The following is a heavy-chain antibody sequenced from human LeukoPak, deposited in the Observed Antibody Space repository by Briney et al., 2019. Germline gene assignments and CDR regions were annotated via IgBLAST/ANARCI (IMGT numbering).Heavy chain of an antibody. CDR3: ASHSSSFPGGFDH. J-gene: IGHJ5*02. Sequence: GGSLRLSCAASGFTFSSYAMSWVRQAPGKGLEWVSAISGSGGSTYYADSVKGRFTISRDNSKNTLYLQMNSLRAEDTAVYYCASHSSSFPGGFDHWGQGTLVTVSS. CDR1: GFTFSSYA. V-gene: IGHV3-23*01. CDR2: ISGSGGST. D-gene: IGHD6-13*01.